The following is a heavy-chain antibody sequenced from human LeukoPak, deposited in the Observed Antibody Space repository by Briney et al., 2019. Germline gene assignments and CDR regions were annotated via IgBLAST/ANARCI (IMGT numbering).Heavy chain of an antibody. J-gene: IGHJ4*02. Sequence: GGSLRLSCAASGFTFSSYAMSWVRQAPGKGLEWVSAISGSGGSTYYADSVKGRFTISRDNSKNTLYLQMNSLRAEDTAVYYCAKDRDSSGYYVDVFGYWGQGTLVTVSS. D-gene: IGHD3-22*01. V-gene: IGHV3-23*01. CDR2: ISGSGGST. CDR1: GFTFSSYA. CDR3: AKDRDSSGYYVDVFGY.